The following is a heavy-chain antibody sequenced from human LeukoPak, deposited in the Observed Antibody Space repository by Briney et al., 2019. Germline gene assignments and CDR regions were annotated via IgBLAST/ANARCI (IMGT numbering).Heavy chain of an antibody. V-gene: IGHV1-2*02. D-gene: IGHD6-6*01. CDR1: GGTFSSYA. J-gene: IGHJ6*03. Sequence: GASVKVSCKASGGTFSSYAISWVRQAPGQGLEWMGWINPNSGGTNHAQKFQGRVTMTRDTSISTAYMELSRLRSDDTAVYYCARGMVYSSSPTVMDVWGKGTTVTVSS. CDR2: INPNSGGT. CDR3: ARGMVYSSSPTVMDV.